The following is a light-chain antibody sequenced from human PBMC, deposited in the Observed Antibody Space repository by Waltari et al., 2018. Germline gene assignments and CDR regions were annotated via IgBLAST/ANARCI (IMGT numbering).Light chain of an antibody. CDR1: SSDLCGYKY. J-gene: IGLJ3*02. Sequence: QSALTQPASVSGSPGQSITISCTGTSSDLCGYKYVSWYHQHPGKAPKLMIYVVSNRPSGVSNRFSGSKSGSTASLTISGLQSEDEADYYCSSYMNSSLVFGAGTKVTVL. V-gene: IGLV2-14*01. CDR3: SSYMNSSLV. CDR2: VVS.